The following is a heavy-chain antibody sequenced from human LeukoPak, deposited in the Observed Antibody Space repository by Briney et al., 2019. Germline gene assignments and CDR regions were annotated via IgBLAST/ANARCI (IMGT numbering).Heavy chain of an antibody. J-gene: IGHJ5*02. Sequence: SETLSLTCAVYGGSFSGYYWSWIRQPPGKGLEWIGEINHSGSTNYNPSLKSRVTISVDTSKNQFSLKLSSVTAADTVVYYCARGGVVVVAATGNWFDPWGQGTLVTVSS. CDR2: INHSGST. V-gene: IGHV4-34*01. D-gene: IGHD2-15*01. CDR1: GGSFSGYY. CDR3: ARGGVVVVAATGNWFDP.